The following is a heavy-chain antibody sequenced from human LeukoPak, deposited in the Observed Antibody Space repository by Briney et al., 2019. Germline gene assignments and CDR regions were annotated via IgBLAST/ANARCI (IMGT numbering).Heavy chain of an antibody. CDR1: GYIFTDSY. Sequence: ASVKVSCKTSGYIFTDSYIHWVRQAPGQGLEYMGWINPNHGGTDYAQNFQDRVTMTKDTSINTAYMELGGLTSDDTAVYYCARTFLRQQLIGNWFDSWGQGTLVSVSS. CDR2: INPNHGGT. CDR3: ARTFLRQQLIGNWFDS. D-gene: IGHD1-1*01. V-gene: IGHV1-2*02. J-gene: IGHJ5*01.